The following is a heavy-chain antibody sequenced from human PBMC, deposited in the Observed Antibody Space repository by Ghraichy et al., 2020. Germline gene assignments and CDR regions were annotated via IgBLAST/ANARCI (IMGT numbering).Heavy chain of an antibody. J-gene: IGHJ6*03. CDR2: IKQDGSEK. CDR3: ASRGYSYGYYYYYYMDV. Sequence: GGSLRLSCAASGFTFSSYWMSWVRQAPGKGLEWVANIKQDGSEKYYVDSVKGRFTISRDNAKNSLYLQMNSLRAEDTAVYYCASRGYSYGYYYYYYMDVWGKGTTVTVSS. V-gene: IGHV3-7*01. D-gene: IGHD5-18*01. CDR1: GFTFSSYW.